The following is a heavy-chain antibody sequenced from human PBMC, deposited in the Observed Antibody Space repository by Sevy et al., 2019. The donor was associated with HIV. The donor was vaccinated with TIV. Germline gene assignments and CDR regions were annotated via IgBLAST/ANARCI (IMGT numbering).Heavy chain of an antibody. CDR3: ASGTRRRGYSYGFYDY. CDR2: INWNGGST. V-gene: IGHV3-20*04. Sequence: GGSLRLSCAASGFTFDDYGMSWVRQAPGKGLEWVSGINWNGGSTGYADSVKGRFTISRDNAKNSLYLQMNSLRAEDTALYYCASGTRRRGYSYGFYDYWGQGTLVTVSS. D-gene: IGHD5-18*01. J-gene: IGHJ4*02. CDR1: GFTFDDYG.